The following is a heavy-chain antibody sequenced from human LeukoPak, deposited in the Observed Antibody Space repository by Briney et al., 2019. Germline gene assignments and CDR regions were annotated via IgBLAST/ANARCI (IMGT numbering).Heavy chain of an antibody. J-gene: IGHJ4*02. CDR2: MNPRNGDT. D-gene: IGHD3-16*01. CDR3: ARDYDSYAGY. Sequence: ASVKVSCKASGYTFTSYDINWVRQAAGQGLEWVGWMNPRNGDTGFVEKFQGRITMTRDTSKTTAYLELSRLRSEDTAVYYCARDYDSYAGYWGQGTLVTVSS. V-gene: IGHV1-8*01. CDR1: GYTFTSYD.